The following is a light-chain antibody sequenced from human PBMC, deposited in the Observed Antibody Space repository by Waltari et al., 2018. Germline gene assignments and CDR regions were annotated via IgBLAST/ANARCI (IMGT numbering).Light chain of an antibody. CDR1: QSVSSSY. Sequence: EIVLTQSPGPLSLSPGERATLSCRASQSVSSSYLVWYQQKPGQAPRLLIYGASSRTTGIPDRFSGSGSGTDFTLTISRLEPEDFAVYYCQQYGSSPFTFGPGTKVDIK. CDR3: QQYGSSPFT. J-gene: IGKJ3*01. V-gene: IGKV3-20*01. CDR2: GAS.